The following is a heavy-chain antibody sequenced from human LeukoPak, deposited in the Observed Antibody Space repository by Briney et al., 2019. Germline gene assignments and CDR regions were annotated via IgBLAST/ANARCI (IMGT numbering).Heavy chain of an antibody. CDR3: AKEIWPTVTTPGRTYFDY. D-gene: IGHD4-17*01. V-gene: IGHV3-74*01. CDR1: GFSFSVYW. J-gene: IGHJ4*02. CDR2: IKTDGSIT. Sequence: GGSLRLSCAASGFSFSVYWMHWVRQAPGKGPVWVSRIKTDGSITDYADFVKGRFTISRDNPKNTLYLQMNSLRAEDTAVYYCAKEIWPTVTTPGRTYFDYWGQGTLVTVSS.